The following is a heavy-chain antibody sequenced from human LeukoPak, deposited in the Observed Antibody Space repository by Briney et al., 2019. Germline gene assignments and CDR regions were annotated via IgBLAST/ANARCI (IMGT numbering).Heavy chain of an antibody. D-gene: IGHD3-22*01. CDR3: ARDWGRDYFDGTGYPLDY. CDR1: GFSFNNYD. Sequence: GGSLRLSCAASGFSFNNYDMTWVRQAPGKGLEWVSSISSSSSYIYYADSVKGRFTVSRDNTKNSLSLQMKSLRAEDTAVYYCARDWGRDYFDGTGYPLDYWGLGALVTVSS. CDR2: ISSSSSYI. V-gene: IGHV3-21*01. J-gene: IGHJ4*02.